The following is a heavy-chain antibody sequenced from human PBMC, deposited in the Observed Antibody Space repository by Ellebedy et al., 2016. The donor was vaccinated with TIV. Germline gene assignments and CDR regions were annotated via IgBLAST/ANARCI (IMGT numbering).Heavy chain of an antibody. V-gene: IGHV4-39*01. CDR1: GASITHPNHF. Sequence: SETLSLTXTVSGASITHPNHFWTWIRQLPGTGLEWIGYTYYSGSAFYNPSLKSRVTISVDTSKNQFSLKLSSVTAADTAVYYCARYRSGIVVVPAHYGMDVWGQGTTVTVSS. D-gene: IGHD2-2*01. CDR2: TYYSGSA. J-gene: IGHJ6*02. CDR3: ARYRSGIVVVPAHYGMDV.